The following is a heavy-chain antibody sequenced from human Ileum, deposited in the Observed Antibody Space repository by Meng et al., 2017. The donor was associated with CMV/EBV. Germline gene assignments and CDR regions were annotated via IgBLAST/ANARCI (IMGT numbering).Heavy chain of an antibody. CDR1: GYTFTSYD. D-gene: IGHD1/OR15-1a*01. CDR2: MKPNNGTT. V-gene: IGHV1-8*01. CDR3: AIKGTEAHYYYCLDF. Sequence: ASVKVSCKASGYTFTSYDIHWVRQVTGQGLEWMGWMKPNNGTTQFSQKFQDRIIMTRNTSTSTAYMELSSLSSEDTALYYCAIKGTEAHYYYCLDFWGQGTSVTVSS. J-gene: IGHJ6*02.